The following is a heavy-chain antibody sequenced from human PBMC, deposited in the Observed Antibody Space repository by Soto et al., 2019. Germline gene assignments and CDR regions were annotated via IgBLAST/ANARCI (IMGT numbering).Heavy chain of an antibody. CDR2: ITSSNSTI. CDR1: VLSFSDYY. CDR3: STVFRSSNVNY. J-gene: IGHJ4*02. V-gene: IGHV3-11*01. Sequence: QVALVESGGGLVKPGGSLRLSCAASVLSFSDYYMSWILQAPGQGLDWIAYITSSNSTIYYADSVKGRFTISRNDAKNSLDLHLDSLRAEGTAVYYCSTVFRSSNVNYCCQGTLVTVSS. D-gene: IGHD3-10*02.